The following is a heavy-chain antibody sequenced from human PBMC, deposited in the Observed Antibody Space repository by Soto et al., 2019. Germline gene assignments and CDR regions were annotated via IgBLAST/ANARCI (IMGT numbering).Heavy chain of an antibody. CDR3: ASGYNWNDGFAFDI. J-gene: IGHJ3*02. CDR2: IDPSDSYT. V-gene: IGHV5-10-1*01. D-gene: IGHD1-1*01. Sequence: PXESLKISCKGSGYSFTSYWISLVRQMPGKGLEWMGRIDPSDSYTNYSPSFQGHVTISADKSISTAYLQWSSLKASDTAMYYCASGYNWNDGFAFDIWGQGTMVTVSS. CDR1: GYSFTSYW.